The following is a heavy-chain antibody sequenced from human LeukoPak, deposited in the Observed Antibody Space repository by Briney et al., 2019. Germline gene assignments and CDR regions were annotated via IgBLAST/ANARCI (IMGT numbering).Heavy chain of an antibody. CDR3: ARVFRGIAAAGFYFDY. Sequence: SVKVSCKASGGTFSSYAISWVRQAPGQGLEWMGGIIPIFGTANYAQKFQGRVTITADESTSTAYMELSRLRSDDTAVYYCARVFRGIAAAGFYFDYWGQGTLVTVSS. CDR2: IIPIFGTA. J-gene: IGHJ4*02. CDR1: GGTFSSYA. D-gene: IGHD6-13*01. V-gene: IGHV1-69*13.